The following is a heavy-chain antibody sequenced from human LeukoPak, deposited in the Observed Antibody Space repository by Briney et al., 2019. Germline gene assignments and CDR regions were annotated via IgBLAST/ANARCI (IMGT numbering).Heavy chain of an antibody. CDR3: ARGVRGSDY. CDR2: MNPNSGNT. J-gene: IGHJ4*02. V-gene: IGHV1-8*02. Sequence: ASVKVSCKASGGTFSSYAISWVRQAPGQGLEWMGWMNPNSGNTGYAQKFQGRVTMTRNTSISTAYMELSSLRSEDTAVYYCARGVRGSDYWGQGTLVTVSS. D-gene: IGHD3-10*01. CDR1: GGTFSSYA.